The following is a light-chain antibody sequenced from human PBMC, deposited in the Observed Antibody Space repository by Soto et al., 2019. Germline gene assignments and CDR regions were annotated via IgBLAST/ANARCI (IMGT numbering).Light chain of an antibody. V-gene: IGKV3-20*01. CDR3: QQYGRSPLLYT. CDR1: QSVTSNY. Sequence: EIVLTQSPGTLSLCPGERATLSCRASQSVTSNYVAWYQQKPGQAPRLLIYGASTRAAGVPDRFSGSGSGTDFTLTITRLEPEDFAVYYCQQYGRSPLLYTFGQGTKLGVK. J-gene: IGKJ2*01. CDR2: GAS.